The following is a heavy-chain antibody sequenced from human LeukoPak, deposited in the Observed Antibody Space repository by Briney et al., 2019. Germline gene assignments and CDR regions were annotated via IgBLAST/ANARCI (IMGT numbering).Heavy chain of an antibody. D-gene: IGHD2-15*01. V-gene: IGHV3-23*01. CDR2: ISGSGDDT. J-gene: IGHJ4*02. CDR3: VKDMVVVVDGDY. CDR1: GFTFSSNA. Sequence: PGGSLRVSCAASGFTFSSNAMNWVRQAPGKGLEWVSTISGSGDDTYYADSVRGRFTISRDNSKNTLYLQMSSLRAEDTAVYYCVKDMVVVVDGDYWGQGTLVTVSS.